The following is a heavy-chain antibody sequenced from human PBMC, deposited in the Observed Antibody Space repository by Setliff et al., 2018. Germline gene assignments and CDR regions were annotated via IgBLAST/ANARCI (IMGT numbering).Heavy chain of an antibody. CDR2: INHSGDT. V-gene: IGHV4-34*01. J-gene: IGHJ4*01. CDR1: GGSFSDYY. CDR3: ARAPNDLGVDWLFNNYFDY. D-gene: IGHD3-9*01. Sequence: SETLSLTCAVYGGSFSDYYWSWIRQPPGKGLEWIGEINHSGDTNYNPSLKSRLTISVDTSKNQFSLKLRSVTAADTAVYYCARAPNDLGVDWLFNNYFDYWGHGTLVTVSS.